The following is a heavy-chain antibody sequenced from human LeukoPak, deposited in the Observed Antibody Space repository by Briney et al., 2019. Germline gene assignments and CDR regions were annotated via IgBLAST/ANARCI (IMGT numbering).Heavy chain of an antibody. J-gene: IGHJ3*02. CDR3: AKEGDYGDPWDAFDI. CDR2: IRYDGSNK. V-gene: IGHV3-30*02. CDR1: GFTFSSYG. D-gene: IGHD4-17*01. Sequence: GGSLRLSCAASGFTFSSYGMHWVRQAPGKGLEWVAFIRYDGSNKYYADSVKGRFTIFRDNSKNTLYLQMNSLRAEDTAVYYCAKEGDYGDPWDAFDIWGQGTMVTVSS.